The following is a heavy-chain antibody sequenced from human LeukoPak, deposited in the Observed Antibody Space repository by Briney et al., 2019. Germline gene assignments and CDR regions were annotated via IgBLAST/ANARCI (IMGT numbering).Heavy chain of an antibody. D-gene: IGHD1-26*01. CDR1: GYSISSAYY. CDR2: MYHSGST. V-gene: IGHV4-38-2*02. CDR3: ARDWGSYYAFDI. Sequence: SETLSLTCSVSGYSISSAYYWGWIRQPPGKGLEWIGTMYHSGSTNYNPSLKSRVTISVDTSKNQFSLKLSSVTAADTAVYYCARDWGSYYAFDIWGQGTMVTVSS. J-gene: IGHJ3*02.